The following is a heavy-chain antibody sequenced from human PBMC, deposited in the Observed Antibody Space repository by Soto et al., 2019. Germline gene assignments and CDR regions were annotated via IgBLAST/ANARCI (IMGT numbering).Heavy chain of an antibody. V-gene: IGHV4-34*01. CDR3: VRAPLEILRFLERTNDMDV. Sequence: PSETLSLTCAVYGGSFSNNYWTWFRQPPGKGLEWIGEISPSGTTKYIPSLKSRGTISVDKSKNEFSLKVYSVTAADTAMYFCVRAPLEILRFLERTNDMDVWGQGTTVTVSS. J-gene: IGHJ6*02. CDR1: GGSFSNNY. D-gene: IGHD3-3*01. CDR2: ISPSGTT.